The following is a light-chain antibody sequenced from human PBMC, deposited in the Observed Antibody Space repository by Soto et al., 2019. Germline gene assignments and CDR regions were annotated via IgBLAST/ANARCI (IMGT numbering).Light chain of an antibody. Sequence: DIPMTQSPSSLSASVGDRVTITCRASQDIRNYLAWYQQKPGKIPELLIYAASTFHSGVPSRFSGSGYGTYFTLSITTLQPEDVATYYCQEYDVVPLTFGGGTTVEIK. CDR1: QDIRNY. CDR2: AAS. CDR3: QEYDVVPLT. J-gene: IGKJ4*01. V-gene: IGKV1-27*01.